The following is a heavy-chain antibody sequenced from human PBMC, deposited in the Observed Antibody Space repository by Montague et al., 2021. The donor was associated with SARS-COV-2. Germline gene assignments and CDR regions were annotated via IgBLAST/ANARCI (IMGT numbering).Heavy chain of an antibody. Sequence: SETLSLTCAVYGGSFSGYYWSWIRQPPGKGLEWIGEISHSGSTNYNPSLKSRVTISIDTSKNQFSLKLSSVTAADTAVYYCARLAYRLLFIACYYGMDVWGQGTTVTVSS. CDR2: ISHSGST. CDR1: GGSFSGYY. D-gene: IGHD2-2*01. V-gene: IGHV4-34*01. J-gene: IGHJ6*02. CDR3: ARLAYRLLFIACYYGMDV.